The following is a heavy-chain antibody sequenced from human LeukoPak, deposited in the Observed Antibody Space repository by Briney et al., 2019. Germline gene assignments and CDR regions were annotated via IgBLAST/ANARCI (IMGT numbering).Heavy chain of an antibody. CDR2: IRYDGSNK. J-gene: IGHJ4*02. D-gene: IGHD3-22*01. Sequence: PGGSLRLSCAASGFTFSSYGMHWVRQAPGKGLEWVAFIRYDGSNKYYADSVKGRFTISRDNSRNTLSLQMDSLRAEDTAVYYCAKDHESDGYPCLDHWGLGTLVTVSS. V-gene: IGHV3-30*02. CDR3: AKDHESDGYPCLDH. CDR1: GFTFSSYG.